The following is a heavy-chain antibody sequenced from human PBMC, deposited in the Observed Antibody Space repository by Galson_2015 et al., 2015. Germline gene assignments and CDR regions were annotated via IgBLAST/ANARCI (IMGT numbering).Heavy chain of an antibody. CDR3: ARGERYGDSAENWFDF. V-gene: IGHV4-34*01. J-gene: IGHJ5*01. CDR1: GGAFRGYY. Sequence: SETLSLTCAAYGGAFRGYYWSWFRQPPGEGLEWIREIDHRGHTTHHPSLRSRVTITVETSKTHFSLKLIPVTAADTAVYYCARGERYGDSAENWFDFWDQGRLVTVSS. CDR2: IDHRGHT. D-gene: IGHD4-17*01.